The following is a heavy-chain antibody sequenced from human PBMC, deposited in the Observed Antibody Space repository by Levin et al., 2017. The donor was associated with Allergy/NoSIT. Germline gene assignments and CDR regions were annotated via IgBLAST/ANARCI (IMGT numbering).Heavy chain of an antibody. D-gene: IGHD3-10*01. CDR3: TLDYYGSGSQNDY. J-gene: IGHJ4*02. V-gene: IGHV3-49*03. Sequence: PGGSLRLSCTASGFTFGDYAMSWFRQAPGKGLEWVGFIRSKAYGGTTEYAASVKGRFTISRDDSKSIAYLQMNSLKTEDTAVYYCTLDYYGSGSQNDYWGQGTLVTVSS. CDR2: IRSKAYGGTT. CDR1: GFTFGDYA.